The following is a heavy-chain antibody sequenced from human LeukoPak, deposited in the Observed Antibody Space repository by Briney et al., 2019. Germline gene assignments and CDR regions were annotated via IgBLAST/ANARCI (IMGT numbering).Heavy chain of an antibody. J-gene: IGHJ5*02. CDR3: ARDGRGASTQYNWFDP. CDR2: IKQDGSEK. CDR1: AFIFSGHW. D-gene: IGHD4-17*01. V-gene: IGHV3-7*01. Sequence: GGSLRLSCEGSAFIFSGHWMNWVRQAPGKGLEWVANIKQDGSEKYYVDSVKGRFTISRDNAKTSLYLQMNSLRAEDTAVYYCARDGRGASTQYNWFDPWGQGTLVTVSS.